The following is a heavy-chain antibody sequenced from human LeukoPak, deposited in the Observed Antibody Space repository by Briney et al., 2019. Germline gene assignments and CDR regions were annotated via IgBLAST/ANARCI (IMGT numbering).Heavy chain of an antibody. Sequence: GASVKVSCKASGYTFTDYFIHWVRQAPGQGLEWMGWINPNSGGTNYAQKFQDRVTMTRDTSISTASMDPSRLRSDDTALYYCARGYSGYDYVDYWGQGTLVTVSS. D-gene: IGHD5-12*01. CDR3: ARGYSGYDYVDY. V-gene: IGHV1-2*02. J-gene: IGHJ4*02. CDR1: GYTFTDYF. CDR2: INPNSGGT.